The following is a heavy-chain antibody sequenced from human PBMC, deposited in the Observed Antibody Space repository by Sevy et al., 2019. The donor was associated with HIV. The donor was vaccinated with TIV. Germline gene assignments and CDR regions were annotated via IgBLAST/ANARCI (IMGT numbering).Heavy chain of an antibody. CDR1: GYSFTNYW. CDR3: ARSFTRWQSSDNPGFDAFDI. CDR2: IYPGDYDT. J-gene: IGHJ3*02. V-gene: IGHV5-51*01. Sequence: GESLKISCKSSGYSFTNYWIGWVRQMPGKGLEWMGIIYPGDYDTRYSPSFQRQVTISADKSISTAYLQWSSLKASDTAMYYCARSFTRWQSSDNPGFDAFDIWGQGTMVTVSS. D-gene: IGHD2-15*01.